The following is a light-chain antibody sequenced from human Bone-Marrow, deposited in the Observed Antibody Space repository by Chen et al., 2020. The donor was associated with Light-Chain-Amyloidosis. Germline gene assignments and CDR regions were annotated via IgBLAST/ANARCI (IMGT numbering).Light chain of an antibody. V-gene: IGLV6-57*02. CDR2: EDN. CDR1: SGSIASNY. J-gene: IGLJ3*02. Sequence: NFMLTQPHSVSESPGKTVTISCTGSSGSIASNYVQWYQQRPGSAPTTVIYEDNQSPSGVPDRFSGSIDSSSNSASLTISGLKTEVEADYYCQSYDSSNLVFGGGTKLTVL. CDR3: QSYDSSNLV.